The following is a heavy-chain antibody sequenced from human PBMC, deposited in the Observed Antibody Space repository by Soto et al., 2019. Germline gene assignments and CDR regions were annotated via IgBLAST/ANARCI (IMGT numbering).Heavy chain of an antibody. J-gene: IGHJ6*02. Sequence: PGGPLRLPCAVSELTFSNFGMVWVRQAPGKGLECLSYISSSSGTIYYADSVKGRFTLSRDNARDLLFLQLNRLSDEDTAVYYCAIDFSLARGLDVWGQGTTVTVSS. CDR1: ELTFSNFG. V-gene: IGHV3-48*02. CDR2: ISSSSGTI. CDR3: AIDFSLARGLDV.